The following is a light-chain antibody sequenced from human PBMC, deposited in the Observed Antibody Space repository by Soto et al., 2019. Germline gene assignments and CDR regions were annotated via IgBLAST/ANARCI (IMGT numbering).Light chain of an antibody. J-gene: IGLJ2*01. V-gene: IGLV1-44*01. Sequence: QSVLTQSPSASGTPGQRVTISCSGSRSNIGTYTVNWYQQLPGTAPTLLIFRNHQRPSGVPDRCSGSKSGTSASLAISGPQSEDEADYYCAAWDDSLRAVVFGGGTKLTVL. CDR1: RSNIGTYT. CDR3: AAWDDSLRAVV. CDR2: RNH.